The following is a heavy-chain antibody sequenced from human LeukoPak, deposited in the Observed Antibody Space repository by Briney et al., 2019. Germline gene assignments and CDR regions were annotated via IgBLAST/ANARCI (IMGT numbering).Heavy chain of an antibody. J-gene: IGHJ3*02. D-gene: IGHD3-22*01. CDR1: GGSISSGSYY. CDR3: ARDVAYYYDSRGAFDI. Sequence: SQTLSLTCTVSGGSISSGSYYWSWIRQPAGKGLEWIGRIYTSGSTNYNPSLKSRVTISVDTSKNQFSLKLSSVTAADTAVYYCARDVAYYYDSRGAFDIWGQGTMVTVSS. V-gene: IGHV4-61*02. CDR2: IYTSGST.